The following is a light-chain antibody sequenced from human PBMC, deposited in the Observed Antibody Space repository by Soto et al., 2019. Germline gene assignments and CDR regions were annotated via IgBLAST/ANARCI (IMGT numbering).Light chain of an antibody. CDR1: QSVYSN. CDR3: QQYSSWPLT. J-gene: IGKJ4*01. V-gene: IGKV3-15*01. CDR2: AAS. Sequence: EIVMTQSPATLSVSPGERATLSCRASQSVYSNLAWYQQKPGQAPGLLIYAASTRATGIPARFSGSGSGTEFTLTISSLQSEDFAVYYCQQYSSWPLTFGGGTKVEIK.